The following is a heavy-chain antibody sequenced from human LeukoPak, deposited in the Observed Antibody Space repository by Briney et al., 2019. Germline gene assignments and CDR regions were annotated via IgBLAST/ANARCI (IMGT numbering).Heavy chain of an antibody. CDR1: GFTFSSYS. D-gene: IGHD1-26*01. Sequence: GGSLRLSCAASGFTFSSYSMNWVRQAPGKGLEWVSHITASSTAMFYADSVKGRFTISRDNAKNSLYLQMNSLRDEDTAVYYCASSGSYRFDYWGQGTLVTVSS. V-gene: IGHV3-48*02. J-gene: IGHJ4*02. CDR2: ITASSTAM. CDR3: ASSGSYRFDY.